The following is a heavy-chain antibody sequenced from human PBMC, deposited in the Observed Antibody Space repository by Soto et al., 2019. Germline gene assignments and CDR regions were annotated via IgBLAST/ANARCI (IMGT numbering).Heavy chain of an antibody. CDR1: GFTFDDYA. D-gene: IGHD5-12*01. J-gene: IGHJ3*02. CDR2: ISWDSGNI. V-gene: IGHV3-9*01. CDR3: AKGSGYDLLNDAFDI. Sequence: PGGSLRLSCAASGFTFDDYAMHWVRQAPGKGLEWVSGISWDSGNIGYADSVKGRFTISRDNAKNSLYLQMNSLRAEDTALYYCAKGSGYDLLNDAFDIWGQGTVVTVSS.